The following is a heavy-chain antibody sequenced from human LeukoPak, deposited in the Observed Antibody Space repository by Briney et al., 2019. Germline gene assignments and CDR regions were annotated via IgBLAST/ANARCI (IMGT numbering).Heavy chain of an antibody. CDR1: GGSISSTSYY. CDR3: ARHDGYSYGSDY. D-gene: IGHD5-18*01. J-gene: IGHJ4*02. V-gene: IGHV4-39*01. CDR2: IYFSGST. Sequence: KASETLSLTCTVSGGSISSTSYYWGWIRQPPGKGLEWIGNIYFSGSTYYSPSLKSRVTISVDTSKNHFSLKLSSVTAADTAVYYCARHDGYSYGSDYWGQGTLVTVSS.